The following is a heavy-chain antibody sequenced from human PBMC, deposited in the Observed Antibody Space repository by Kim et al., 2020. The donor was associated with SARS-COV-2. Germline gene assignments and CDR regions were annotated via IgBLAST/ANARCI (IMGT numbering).Heavy chain of an antibody. CDR3: ARSVGYCSSTSCYDGRHYYYYGMDV. D-gene: IGHD2-2*01. V-gene: IGHV1-69*13. CDR2: IIPIFGTA. Sequence: SVKVSCKASGGTFSSYAISWVRQAPGQGLEWMGGIIPIFGTANYAQKFQGRVTITADESTSTAYMELSSLRSEDTAVYYCARSVGYCSSTSCYDGRHYYYYGMDVWGQGTTVTVSS. J-gene: IGHJ6*02. CDR1: GGTFSSYA.